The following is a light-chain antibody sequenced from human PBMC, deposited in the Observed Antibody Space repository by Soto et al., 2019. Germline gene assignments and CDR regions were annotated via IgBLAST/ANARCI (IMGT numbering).Light chain of an antibody. Sequence: QSALTQPASVSGSPGQSIAISCTGSSSDVGGYNYVSWYQQHSGKAPKLMIYDVINRPSGVSNRFSGSKSGNTASLTISGLQAEDEAEYYFSSYTSSSTVIFGGGTKLTVL. V-gene: IGLV2-14*01. J-gene: IGLJ2*01. CDR2: DVI. CDR1: SSDVGGYNY. CDR3: SSYTSSSTVI.